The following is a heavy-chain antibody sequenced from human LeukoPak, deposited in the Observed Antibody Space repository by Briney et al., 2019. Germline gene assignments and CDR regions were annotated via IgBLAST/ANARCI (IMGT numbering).Heavy chain of an antibody. V-gene: IGHV3-23*01. Sequence: QAGGSLRLSCAASGFTFSSYAMSWVRQAPGKGLEWVSVISDTGGITYYADSVKGRFTISRDNSRNTVDLQMNSLRAEDTAVYYCAKQHLATRPMDVWGQGTTVTVSS. CDR1: GFTFSSYA. J-gene: IGHJ6*02. CDR2: ISDTGGIT. CDR3: AKQHLATRPMDV.